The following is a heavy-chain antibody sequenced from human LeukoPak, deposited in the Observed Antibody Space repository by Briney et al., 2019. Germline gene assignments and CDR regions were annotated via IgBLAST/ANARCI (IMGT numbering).Heavy chain of an antibody. J-gene: IGHJ4*02. V-gene: IGHV3-15*01. CDR2: IKSEAAGGTT. D-gene: IGHD3-22*01. CDR3: TTDGYFDSSGYYYPHDY. Sequence: GGSLRLSRAASGFTFSDAWMNWVRQAPGKGLEWVGRIKSEAAGGTTDYAAPVKGRFTVSRDDSKNTLYLQMNSLKTEDTAVYYCTTDGYFDSSGYYYPHDYWGQGTLVTVSS. CDR1: GFTFSDAW.